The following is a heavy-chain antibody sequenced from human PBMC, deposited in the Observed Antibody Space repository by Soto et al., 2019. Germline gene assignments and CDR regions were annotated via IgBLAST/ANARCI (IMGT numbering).Heavy chain of an antibody. J-gene: IGHJ5*02. Sequence: QVQLQESGPGLVKPSETLSLTCTVSGGSVSSGSYYWSWIRQPPGKGLEWIGYIYYSGSTNYNPSLKSRVTITGDTSKNQVALKRSSVTAADTAVYYCARTWFGELVGAGSFDPWGQGTLVTVSS. V-gene: IGHV4-61*01. CDR2: IYYSGST. CDR3: ARTWFGELVGAGSFDP. CDR1: GGSVSSGSYY. D-gene: IGHD3-10*01.